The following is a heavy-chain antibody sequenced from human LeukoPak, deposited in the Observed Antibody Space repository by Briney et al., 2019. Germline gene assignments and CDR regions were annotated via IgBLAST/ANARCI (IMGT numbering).Heavy chain of an antibody. D-gene: IGHD3-16*02. V-gene: IGHV3-48*03. Sequence: GGSLRLSCAASGFTFSSYEMNWVRQAPGKGLEWVSYISSSGSTIYYADSVKGRFTISRDNAKNSLYLQMNSLRAEDTAVYYCARVPYDYVWGSYRLNYFDYWGQGTLVTVSS. CDR1: GFTFSSYE. CDR3: ARVPYDYVWGSYRLNYFDY. J-gene: IGHJ4*02. CDR2: ISSSGSTI.